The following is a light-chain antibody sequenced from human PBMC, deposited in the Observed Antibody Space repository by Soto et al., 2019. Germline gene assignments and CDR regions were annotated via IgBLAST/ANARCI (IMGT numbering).Light chain of an antibody. J-gene: IGKJ2*01. V-gene: IGKV3-20*01. CDR1: QSVSSSY. CDR3: QQYGISPFT. CDR2: GAS. Sequence: EIVLTQSPGTLSLSPGERATLSCRASQSVSSSYLAWYQQKPGQAPWLLIYGASSRATGIPGRFSGSGSGTDFTLTINRLEPEDFAVYYCQQYGISPFTFGQWTKLEIK.